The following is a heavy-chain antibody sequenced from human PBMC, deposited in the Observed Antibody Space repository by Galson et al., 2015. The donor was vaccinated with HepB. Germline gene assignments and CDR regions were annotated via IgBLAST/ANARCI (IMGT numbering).Heavy chain of an antibody. CDR3: ASTVDYSSSWYYYYYGMDV. Sequence: SLRLSCAASGFTFSSYWMSWVRQAPGKGLEWVANIKQDGSEKYYVDSVKGRFTISRDNAKNSLYLQMNSLRAEDTAVYYCASTVDYSSSWYYYYYGMDVRGQGTTVTVSS. V-gene: IGHV3-7*03. CDR2: IKQDGSEK. J-gene: IGHJ6*02. D-gene: IGHD6-13*01. CDR1: GFTFSSYW.